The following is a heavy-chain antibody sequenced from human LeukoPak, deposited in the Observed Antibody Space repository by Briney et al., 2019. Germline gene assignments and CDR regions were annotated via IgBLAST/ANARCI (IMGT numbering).Heavy chain of an antibody. CDR1: GDSFSAYY. Sequence: SETLSLPCTVSGDSFSAYYWSWIRQPPGRGLEWIGYIYSSGNTNYNPSLKSRVTISVGTSKKQHSLKLTSVTAADTAVYYCAIHTNVDISSFMDVWGKGTTVTVSS. CDR2: IYSSGNT. V-gene: IGHV4-4*09. CDR3: AIHTNVDISSFMDV. D-gene: IGHD2-8*01. J-gene: IGHJ6*03.